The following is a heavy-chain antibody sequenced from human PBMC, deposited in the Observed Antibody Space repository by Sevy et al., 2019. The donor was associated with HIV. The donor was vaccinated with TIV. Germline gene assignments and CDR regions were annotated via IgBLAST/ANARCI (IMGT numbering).Heavy chain of an antibody. D-gene: IGHD2-2*01. CDR2: MSPNSGNT. V-gene: IGHV1-8*01. Sequence: ASVKVSCRASGYTFTSYDINWVRQATGQGLEWMGWMSPNSGNTGYAQKFQGRVTMTRNTSISTAYMELSSLRSEDTAVNYCARFLSTSYYYYYAMDVWGQGTTVTVSS. J-gene: IGHJ6*02. CDR3: ARFLSTSYYYYYAMDV. CDR1: GYTFTSYD.